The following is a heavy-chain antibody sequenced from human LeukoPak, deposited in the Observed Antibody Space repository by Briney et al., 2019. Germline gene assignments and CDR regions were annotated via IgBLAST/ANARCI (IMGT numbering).Heavy chain of an antibody. CDR2: ISGTGSTI. CDR3: AREASYYFDY. D-gene: IGHD6-6*01. V-gene: IGHV3-48*03. Sequence: GGSARLSCAASRFTFSSYKMHWVRQAPGKGLEWVSYISGTGSTIFYADSVKGRFTISRDNAKNSLYLLMNSLRAEDTAVYYCAREASYYFDYWGQGTLVTVSS. J-gene: IGHJ4*02. CDR1: RFTFSSYK.